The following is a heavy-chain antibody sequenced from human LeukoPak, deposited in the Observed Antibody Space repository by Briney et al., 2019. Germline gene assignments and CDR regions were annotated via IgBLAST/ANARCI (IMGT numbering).Heavy chain of an antibody. Sequence: SETLSLTCTVSGYSISSGYYWSWIRQPAGKGLEWIGRIYTSGSTNYNPSLKSRVTMSVDTSKNQFSLKLSSVTAADTAVYYCARGYSSGRYSYYYYYYMDVWGKGTTVTISS. CDR3: ARGYSSGRYSYYYYYYMDV. CDR2: IYTSGST. D-gene: IGHD6-19*01. V-gene: IGHV4-4*07. CDR1: GYSISSGYY. J-gene: IGHJ6*03.